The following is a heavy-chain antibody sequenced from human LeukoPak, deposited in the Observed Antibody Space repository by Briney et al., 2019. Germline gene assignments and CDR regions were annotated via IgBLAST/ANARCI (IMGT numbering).Heavy chain of an antibody. CDR1: EFTFSSNY. D-gene: IGHD4-23*01. CDR3: ARRAGGYSHPYDY. Sequence: PGGSLRLSCAASEFTFSSNYMSWVRQAPGKGLEWVSIIYSGGNTYYADSVKGRFTISRGNSKNTLYLQMNNLRAEDTAVYYCARRAGGYSHPYDYWGQGTLVTVSS. CDR2: IYSGGNT. V-gene: IGHV3-53*01. J-gene: IGHJ4*02.